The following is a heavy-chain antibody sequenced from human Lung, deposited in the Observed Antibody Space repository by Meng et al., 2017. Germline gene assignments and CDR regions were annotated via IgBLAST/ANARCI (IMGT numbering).Heavy chain of an antibody. CDR2: IYNSGST. V-gene: IGHV4-30-4*01. Sequence: QVQLQESGQGLVKPSQTLSLTCTVSGGSSSSTNYYWSWIRQPPGKGLEWSGHIYNSGSTYYNPSLKSRITISVDTSKNQFSLKLSSVTAADTAVYYCARGQKGYFDLWGRGTLVTVSS. J-gene: IGHJ2*01. CDR1: GGSSSSTNYY. CDR3: ARGQKGYFDL.